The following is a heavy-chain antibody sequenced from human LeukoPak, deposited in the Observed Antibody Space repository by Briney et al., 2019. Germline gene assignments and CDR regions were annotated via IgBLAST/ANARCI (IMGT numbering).Heavy chain of an antibody. CDR3: ARENYYDSCGYVY. J-gene: IGHJ4*02. CDR2: TYYSGST. CDR1: GGSISSSSYY. V-gene: IGHV4-39*07. D-gene: IGHD3-22*01. Sequence: SETLSLTCTVSGGSISSSSYYWGWIRQPPGKGLEWIGSTYYSGSTYYNPSLKSRITMSVDTSKNQFSLRLSSVTAADTAVYYCARENYYDSCGYVYWGQGTLVTVSS.